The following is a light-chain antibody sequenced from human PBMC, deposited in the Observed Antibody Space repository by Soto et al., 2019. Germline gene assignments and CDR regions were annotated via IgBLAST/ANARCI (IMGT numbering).Light chain of an antibody. Sequence: EIVMTQSPASLSVSPGETATLSCRASQRVGVNLAWYQQKPGQAPRLLIYHASTRATGIPARFSGSGSGTDFTLTIGSLQSEDFAFFYCQQYDNWPRTFGQGTKVEIK. J-gene: IGKJ1*01. V-gene: IGKV3-15*01. CDR2: HAS. CDR1: QRVGVN. CDR3: QQYDNWPRT.